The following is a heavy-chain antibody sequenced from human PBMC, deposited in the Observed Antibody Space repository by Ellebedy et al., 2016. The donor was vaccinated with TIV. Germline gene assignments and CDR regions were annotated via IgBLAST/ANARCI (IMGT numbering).Heavy chain of an antibody. V-gene: IGHV3-21*01. D-gene: IGHD3-10*01. CDR2: ISSDSSDL. J-gene: IGHJ5*02. Sequence: PGGSLRLSCAASGLTFSSHAMSWVRQAPGTAPAWVSSISSDSSDLSYADSGKGRFTISRDNAKNLLYLQMNTLGVEDTAVYYCAAGSREYWFDPWGQGTLVTVSS. CDR3: AAGSREYWFDP. CDR1: GLTFSSHA.